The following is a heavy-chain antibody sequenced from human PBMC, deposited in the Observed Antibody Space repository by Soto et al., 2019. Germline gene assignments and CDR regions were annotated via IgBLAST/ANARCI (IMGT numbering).Heavy chain of an antibody. D-gene: IGHD2-15*01. Sequence: EVQLVESGRGLVQPGGSLRLSCAASGFTFSTYNMNWVRQAPGKGLQWVSYIRGSGAIYYADSVQGRFTMSRDNAKNSLYLQMNSLRAEDTAVYYCARDFLRGYGPDYWGQGTLVTVSS. J-gene: IGHJ4*02. CDR2: IRGSGAI. CDR1: GFTFSTYN. CDR3: ARDFLRGYGPDY. V-gene: IGHV3-48*01.